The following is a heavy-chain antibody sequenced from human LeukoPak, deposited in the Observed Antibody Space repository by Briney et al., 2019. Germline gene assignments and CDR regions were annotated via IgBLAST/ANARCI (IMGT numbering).Heavy chain of an antibody. CDR2: ISSSSSTI. D-gene: IGHD3-10*01. J-gene: IGHJ4*02. CDR3: ASGLLWFGEAYFDY. CDR1: GFTFSSYS. Sequence: GGSLRLSCAASGFTFSSYSMNWVRQAPGKGLEWVSYISSSSSTIYYADSVKGRFTISRDNAKNSLYLQMNSLRAEDTAVYYCASGLLWFGEAYFDYWGQGTLVTVSS. V-gene: IGHV3-48*04.